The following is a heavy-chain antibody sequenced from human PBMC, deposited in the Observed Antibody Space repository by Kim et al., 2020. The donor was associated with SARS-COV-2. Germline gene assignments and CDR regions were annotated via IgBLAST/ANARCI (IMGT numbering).Heavy chain of an antibody. CDR1: GYTFTGYY. CDR3: ARERRDYYGSGRGGMDV. V-gene: IGHV1-2*06. CDR2: INPNSGGT. D-gene: IGHD3-10*01. J-gene: IGHJ6*02. Sequence: ASVKVSCKASGYTFTGYYMHWVRQAPGQGLEWMGRINPNSGGTNYAQKFQGRVTMTRDTSISTAYMELSRLRSDDTAVYYCARERRDYYGSGRGGMDVWGQGTTVTVFS.